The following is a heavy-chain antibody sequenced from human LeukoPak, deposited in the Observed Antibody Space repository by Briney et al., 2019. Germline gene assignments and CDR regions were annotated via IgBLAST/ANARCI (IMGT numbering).Heavy chain of an antibody. J-gene: IGHJ4*02. CDR1: GFTFSSYG. CDR2: IWYDGSNK. Sequence: GGSLRLSCAASGFTFSSYGMHWVRQAPGKGLEWVAVIWYDGSNKYYADSVKGRFTISRDNSKNTLYLQMNSLRAEDTAVYYCARNSAYYYDSSGYYYGYWGQGTLVTVSS. CDR3: ARNSAYYYDSSGYYYGY. D-gene: IGHD3-22*01. V-gene: IGHV3-33*01.